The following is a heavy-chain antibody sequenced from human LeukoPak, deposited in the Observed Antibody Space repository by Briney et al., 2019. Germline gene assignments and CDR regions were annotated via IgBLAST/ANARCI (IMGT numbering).Heavy chain of an antibody. D-gene: IGHD2-21*02. Sequence: GGSLRLSCAASGFTFSSYAMSWVRQAPGKGLEWVSAISGSGGSTYYADSVKGRFTISRDNAKNSLYLQMNSLRAEDTAVYYCARDLPQHIVVVTAQGTAFDYWGQGTLVTVSS. CDR2: ISGSGGST. CDR3: ARDLPQHIVVVTAQGTAFDY. J-gene: IGHJ4*02. V-gene: IGHV3-23*01. CDR1: GFTFSSYA.